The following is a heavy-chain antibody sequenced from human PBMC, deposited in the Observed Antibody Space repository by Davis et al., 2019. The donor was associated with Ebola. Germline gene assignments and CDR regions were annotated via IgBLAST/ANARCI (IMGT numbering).Heavy chain of an antibody. V-gene: IGHV4-59*12. Sequence: GSLRLSCAVYGGSFSGYYWSWIRQPPGKGLEWIGYIYYSGSTNYNPSLKSRVTISVDTSKNQFSLKLSSVTAADTAVYYCARGRRYSYGPPRYWGQGTLVTVSS. D-gene: IGHD5-18*01. J-gene: IGHJ4*02. CDR2: IYYSGST. CDR1: GGSFSGYY. CDR3: ARGRRYSYGPPRY.